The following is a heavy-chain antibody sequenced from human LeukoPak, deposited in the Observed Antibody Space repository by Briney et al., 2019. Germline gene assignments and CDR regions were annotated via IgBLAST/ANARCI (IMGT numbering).Heavy chain of an antibody. V-gene: IGHV1-8*01. Sequence: ASVKVSCKASGYTINNYDINWVRQATGQGLEWMGWMNPSSGNTGYAQKFQGRVTITWNTSISTVYMELTSPTSEDTAVYYCAREGYSSSSGPRNNWFDPWGQGTLVTVSS. CDR2: MNPSSGNT. D-gene: IGHD6-6*01. CDR3: AREGYSSSSGPRNNWFDP. CDR1: GYTINNYD. J-gene: IGHJ5*02.